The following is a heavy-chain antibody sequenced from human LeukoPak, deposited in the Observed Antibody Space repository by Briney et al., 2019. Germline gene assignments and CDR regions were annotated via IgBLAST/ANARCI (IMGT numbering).Heavy chain of an antibody. D-gene: IGHD6-13*01. V-gene: IGHV4-34*01. Sequence: SETLSLTCTVSGGSISGYFWSWIRQPPGKGLEWIGEINHSGSTNYNPSLKSRVSISVDSSKNQFSLKVSSVTAADTAVYYCARGSDTAAGLYWGQGTLVTVSS. CDR3: ARGSDTAAGLY. CDR1: GGSISGYF. J-gene: IGHJ4*02. CDR2: INHSGST.